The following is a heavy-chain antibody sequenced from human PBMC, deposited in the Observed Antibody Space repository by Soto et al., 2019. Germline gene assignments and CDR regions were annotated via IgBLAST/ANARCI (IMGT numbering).Heavy chain of an antibody. CDR3: ASQATGWYPDY. CDR1: GGPISSGGYY. J-gene: IGHJ4*02. D-gene: IGHD6-19*01. Sequence: QVQLQESGPGLVKPSQTLSLTCNVSGGPISSGGYYWSWIRQHPGKGLEWIGYIYYSGTTYYNPSLKSRLTISVDTSKNQFSLKLSSVTATDTAVYYCASQATGWYPDYWGQGTLVTVSS. V-gene: IGHV4-31*03. CDR2: IYYSGTT.